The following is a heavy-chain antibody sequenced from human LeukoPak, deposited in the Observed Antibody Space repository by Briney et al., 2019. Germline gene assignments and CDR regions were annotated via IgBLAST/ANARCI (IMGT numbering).Heavy chain of an antibody. CDR3: ARADYGDYVTGAFDI. V-gene: IGHV1-46*01. Sequence: ASVKVSCKASGYTFISYYMHWVRQAPGQGLEWMGIINPSGGSTSYAQKLQGRVTMTRDTSTSTVYMELSSLRSEDTAVYYCARADYGDYVTGAFDIWGQGTMVTVSS. CDR2: INPSGGST. D-gene: IGHD4-17*01. CDR1: GYTFISYY. J-gene: IGHJ3*02.